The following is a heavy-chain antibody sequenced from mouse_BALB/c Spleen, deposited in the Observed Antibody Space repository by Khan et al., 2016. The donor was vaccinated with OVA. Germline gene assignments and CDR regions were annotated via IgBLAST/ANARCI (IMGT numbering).Heavy chain of an antibody. Sequence: VQLQQSGPELVKPGASVKISCKTSGYTFTEYTLHWVKQSHGKSLEWIGVINPKNGVTSYNQKFKGKATLTVDKSSSTAYMEFRSLTSEDSAVDYWGRDAGSYWGQGTSVTVSS. CDR2: INPKNGVT. CDR1: GYTFTEYT. CDR3: GRDAGSY. V-gene: IGHV1-18*01. J-gene: IGHJ4*01.